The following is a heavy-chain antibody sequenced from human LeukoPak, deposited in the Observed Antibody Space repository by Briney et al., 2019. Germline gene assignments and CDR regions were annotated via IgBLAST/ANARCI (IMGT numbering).Heavy chain of an antibody. D-gene: IGHD6-19*01. CDR1: GFTFSSYE. J-gene: IGHJ4*02. V-gene: IGHV3-48*03. CDR3: AKNVDYSSRGADY. Sequence: PGGSLRLSCAASGFTFSSYEMTWVRQAPGKGLEGISYINGGGSAFYFADSVKGRLTISRDNAKNSLYLQMNSLRAEDTAVYYCAKNVDYSSRGADYWGQGTLVTVSS. CDR2: INGGGSAF.